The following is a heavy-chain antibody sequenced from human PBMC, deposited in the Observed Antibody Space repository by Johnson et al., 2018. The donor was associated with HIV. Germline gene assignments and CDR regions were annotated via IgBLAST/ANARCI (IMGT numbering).Heavy chain of an antibody. Sequence: VQLVESGGGLVQPGRSLRLSCAASGFTFDDYAMHWVRQAPGKGLEWVSGISWNSGSTYYADSVKGRFTISRDNSKNTLYLQMNSLRAEDTAVYYCAPAGPDAFDIWGQGTMVTVSS. J-gene: IGHJ3*02. V-gene: IGHV3-9*01. CDR1: GFTFDDYA. CDR3: APAGPDAFDI. D-gene: IGHD6-13*01. CDR2: ISWNSGST.